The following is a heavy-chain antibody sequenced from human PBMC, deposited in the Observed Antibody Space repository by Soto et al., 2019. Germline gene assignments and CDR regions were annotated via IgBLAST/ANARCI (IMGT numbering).Heavy chain of an antibody. CDR1: GFTFSSYA. Sequence: GGSLRLSCAASGFTFSSYAMHWVRQAPGKGLEWVAVISYDGSNKYYADSVKGRFTISRDNSKNTLYLQMNSLRAEDTAVYYCARDYDFWSGSTNSKYYYYGMDVWGQGTTVTVSS. CDR2: ISYDGSNK. V-gene: IGHV3-30-3*01. D-gene: IGHD3-3*01. CDR3: ARDYDFWSGSTNSKYYYYGMDV. J-gene: IGHJ6*02.